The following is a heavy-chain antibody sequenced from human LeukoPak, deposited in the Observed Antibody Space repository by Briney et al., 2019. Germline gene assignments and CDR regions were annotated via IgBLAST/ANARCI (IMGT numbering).Heavy chain of an antibody. J-gene: IGHJ4*02. V-gene: IGHV4-59*08. Sequence: SETLSLTCTVSGCSISTYYWSWIRQPPGKGLEWIGYIYYSGNTNYNPSLKSRVAISVDTSKNQFSLRLSSVTAADTAVYYCASHIYRGSFDYWGQGTLVTVSS. CDR2: IYYSGNT. CDR3: ASHIYRGSFDY. D-gene: IGHD3-10*01. CDR1: GCSISTYY.